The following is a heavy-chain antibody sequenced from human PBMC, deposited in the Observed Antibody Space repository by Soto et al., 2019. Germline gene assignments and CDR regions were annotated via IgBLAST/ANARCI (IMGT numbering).Heavy chain of an antibody. D-gene: IGHD3-22*01. V-gene: IGHV4-34*01. J-gene: IGHJ4*02. CDR3: ATSPLISSGYSAPRF. CDR1: GGSFSGYY. Sequence: PSDTLSLTCAVYGGSFSGYYWSWIRQPPGKGLEWIGEINHSGSTNYNPSLKSRVTISVDTSKNQFSLKLSSVTAADTAVYYCATSPLISSGYSAPRFWGQGTLVTVSS. CDR2: INHSGST.